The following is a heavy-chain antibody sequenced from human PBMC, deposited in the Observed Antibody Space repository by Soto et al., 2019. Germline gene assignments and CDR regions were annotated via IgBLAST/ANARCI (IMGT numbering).Heavy chain of an antibody. Sequence: GGSLRLSCAASGFTFSSYGMHWVRQAPGKGLEWVAVISYDGSNKYYADSVKGRFTISRDNSKNTLYLQMNSLRAEDTAVYYCAKDPYGDYVGAFDIWGQGTMVTVSS. J-gene: IGHJ3*02. CDR2: ISYDGSNK. D-gene: IGHD4-17*01. CDR1: GFTFSSYG. CDR3: AKDPYGDYVGAFDI. V-gene: IGHV3-30*18.